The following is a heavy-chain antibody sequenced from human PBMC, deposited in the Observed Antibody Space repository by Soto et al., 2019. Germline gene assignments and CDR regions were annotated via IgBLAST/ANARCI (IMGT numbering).Heavy chain of an antibody. J-gene: IGHJ6*02. CDR3: ARQLFDWSADMDV. V-gene: IGHV5-51*01. CDR1: AYNCVSHG. CDR2: LYPGDADT. Sequence: LQDPCIGCAYNCVSHGIGRVLQMPGKGLEWMGSLYPGDADTRYSPSFQGQVTISADKSISTAYLQWSSLKASDTAMFHCARQLFDWSADMDVWGQGTTVTVS. D-gene: IGHD3-9*01.